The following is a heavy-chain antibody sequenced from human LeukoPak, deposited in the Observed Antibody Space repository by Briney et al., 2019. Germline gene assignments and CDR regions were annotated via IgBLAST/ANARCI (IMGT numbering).Heavy chain of an antibody. J-gene: IGHJ4*02. Sequence: SETLSLTCAVSGGSISSGGYSWSWFRQPPGKGLEWIAYIYHSGSTYYNPSLKSRVTISIDRSKNQFSLKLSSVTAADTAVYYCARARVPGSYSPKGPFDYWGQGTLVAVSS. D-gene: IGHD3-10*01. CDR2: IYHSGST. V-gene: IGHV4-30-2*01. CDR3: ARARVPGSYSPKGPFDY. CDR1: GGSISSGGYS.